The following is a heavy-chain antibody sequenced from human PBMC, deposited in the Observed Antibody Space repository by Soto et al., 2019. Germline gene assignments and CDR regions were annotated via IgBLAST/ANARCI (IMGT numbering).Heavy chain of an antibody. CDR2: TNSDGADS. CDR1: GFDFEDYV. Sequence: GGSLRLSCAAAGFDFEDYVMHWVRQVPGKGLEWVSLTNSDGADSYYVDSVKGRFTISRGNAKTTLYLQMDRLRPEDTALYFCAKSLYYYDSSPLDHWGQGTLVTVSS. D-gene: IGHD3-22*01. J-gene: IGHJ4*02. CDR3: AKSLYYYDSSPLDH. V-gene: IGHV3-43D*04.